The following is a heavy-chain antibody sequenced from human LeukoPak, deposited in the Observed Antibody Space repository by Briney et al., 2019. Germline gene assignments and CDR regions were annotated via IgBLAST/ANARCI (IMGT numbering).Heavy chain of an antibody. CDR2: ISYDGSNK. CDR1: GFTFSSYG. J-gene: IGHJ3*02. V-gene: IGHV3-30*18. CDR3: AKGNLEWLLLQGAFDI. D-gene: IGHD3-3*01. Sequence: QPGGSLRLSCAASGFTFSSYGMHWVRQAPGKGLEWVAVISYDGSNKYYADSVKGRFTISRDNSKNTLYLQMNSLRAEDTAVYYCAKGNLEWLLLQGAFDIWGQGTMVTVSS.